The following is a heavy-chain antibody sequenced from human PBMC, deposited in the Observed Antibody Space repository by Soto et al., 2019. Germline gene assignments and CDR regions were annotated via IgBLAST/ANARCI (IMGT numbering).Heavy chain of an antibody. Sequence: PSETLSLTCTVSGGSISSYYWSWIRQPPGKGLEWIGYIYYSGSTNYNPSLKSRVTISVDTSKNQFSLKLSSVTAADTAVYYCARAVGFLYYYYGMDVWGQGTTVTVSS. CDR3: ARAVGFLYYYYGMDV. D-gene: IGHD1-26*01. CDR2: IYYSGST. V-gene: IGHV4-59*01. CDR1: GGSISSYY. J-gene: IGHJ6*02.